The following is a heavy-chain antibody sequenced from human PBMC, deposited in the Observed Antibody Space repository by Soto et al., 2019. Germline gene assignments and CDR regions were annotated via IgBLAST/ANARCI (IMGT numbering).Heavy chain of an antibody. D-gene: IGHD1-26*01. V-gene: IGHV3-7*05. Sequence: EVQLVESGGGLVQPGGSLRLSCAASGFIFRNFWMSWVRQAPGKGLEWVANIKEDGSEKYHLDSVKGRFTISRDNVKNLMYLQMDSLRAEDTAVYKCVRGGSHSFDYCGQGTLVTVSS. CDR2: IKEDGSEK. J-gene: IGHJ4*02. CDR1: GFIFRNFW. CDR3: VRGGSHSFDY.